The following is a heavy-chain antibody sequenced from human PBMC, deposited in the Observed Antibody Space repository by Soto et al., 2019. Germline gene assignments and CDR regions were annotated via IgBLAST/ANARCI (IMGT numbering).Heavy chain of an antibody. CDR1: GGSVSSTNW. V-gene: IGHV4-4*02. CDR2: IYHNGSP. Sequence: VQLRQAGPGLVKTSGTLSLTCVVSGGSVSSTNWWTWVRQPPGERLDWIGEIYHNGSPTYSPSLRGRATISGDKSNNQFSLRLGSVTAADTAVYYCATLPPRIAVTVLPIPTWGQGIQVTVSS. CDR3: ATLPPRIAVTVLPIPT. D-gene: IGHD4-17*01. J-gene: IGHJ5*02.